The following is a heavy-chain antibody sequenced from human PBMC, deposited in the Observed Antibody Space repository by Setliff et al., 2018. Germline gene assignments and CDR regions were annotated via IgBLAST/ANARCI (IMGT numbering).Heavy chain of an antibody. V-gene: IGHV4-31*03. D-gene: IGHD4-4*01. J-gene: IGHJ3*02. CDR3: ARDPLTTTVRHAFDI. Sequence: SETLSLTCTVSGGSISSGGYYWSWIRQHPGKGLEWIGYIYYSGSTYYNPSLKSRVTISVDTSKNQFSLRLSSVTAADTAVYYCARDPLTTTVRHAFDIWGQGTMVTVSS. CDR2: IYYSGST. CDR1: GGSISSGGYY.